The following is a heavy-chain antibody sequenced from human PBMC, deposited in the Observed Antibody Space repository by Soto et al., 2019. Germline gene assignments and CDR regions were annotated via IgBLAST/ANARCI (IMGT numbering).Heavy chain of an antibody. CDR3: AREPHWVAKVGFDY. V-gene: IGHV3-7*03. Sequence: EVQVVESGGGLVQPGGSLRLSCAVSGFTFSSYWMSWVRQAPGKGLEWVANIKQDGSEKYYVDSVKGRFTISRDNAKNSLYLQMNSLRAEDTAVYYCAREPHWVAKVGFDYWGQGTLVTVSS. CDR1: GFTFSSYW. D-gene: IGHD1-26*01. CDR2: IKQDGSEK. J-gene: IGHJ4*02.